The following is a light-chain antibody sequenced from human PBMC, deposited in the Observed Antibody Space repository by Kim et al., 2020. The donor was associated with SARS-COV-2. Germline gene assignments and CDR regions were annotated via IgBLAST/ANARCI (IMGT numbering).Light chain of an antibody. CDR2: GAS. J-gene: IGKJ1*01. CDR3: QQYGSSPRT. V-gene: IGKV3-20*01. Sequence: APGERAPLSCSDAKNVSSGYLDWYQQKPGKAPRLLIYGASTRATGIPHRFSGSGSGTDFTLTISRLEPEDFAVYYCQQYGSSPRTFGQGTKVDIK. CDR1: KNVSSGY.